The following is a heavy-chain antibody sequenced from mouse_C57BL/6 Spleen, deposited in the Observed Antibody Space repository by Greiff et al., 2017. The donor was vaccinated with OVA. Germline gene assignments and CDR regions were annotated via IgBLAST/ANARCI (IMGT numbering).Heavy chain of an antibody. J-gene: IGHJ2*01. CDR1: GYTFTDYY. CDR3: ARGAYYGYDGFAY. CDR2: INPNNGGT. D-gene: IGHD2-9*01. Sequence: EVQLQQSGPELVKPGASVKISCKASGYTFTDYYMNWVKQSHGKSLEWIGDINPNNGGTSYNQKFKGKATLTVDKSSSTAYMELRSLTSEDSAVYDCARGAYYGYDGFAYWGQGTTLTVSS. V-gene: IGHV1-26*01.